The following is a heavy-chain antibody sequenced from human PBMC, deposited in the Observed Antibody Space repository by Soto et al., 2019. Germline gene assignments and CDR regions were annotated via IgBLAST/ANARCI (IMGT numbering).Heavy chain of an antibody. Sequence: QVQLVESRGGVVQPGRSLRLSCAASGFTFSSYAMHWVRQAPGKGLEWVAVISYDGSNKYYADSVKGRFTISRDNSKNTLYLQMNSLRAEDTAVYYCAREAHGAFDYWGQGTLVTVSS. CDR3: AREAHGAFDY. J-gene: IGHJ4*02. V-gene: IGHV3-30-3*01. CDR2: ISYDGSNK. CDR1: GFTFSSYA. D-gene: IGHD3-16*01.